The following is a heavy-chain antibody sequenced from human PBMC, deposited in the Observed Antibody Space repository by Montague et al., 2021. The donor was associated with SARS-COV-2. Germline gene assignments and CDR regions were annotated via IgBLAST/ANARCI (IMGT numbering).Heavy chain of an antibody. CDR2: INDRGVTNY. Sequence: SETLSLTCAVYGESFSGFFWSWTRQPPGKGLEWIAEINDRGVTNYNYNPSLGSRVTISADTSKNQFSLKLRSVTAADTAVYYCARWDPQTLTVISLRGKSANDYWGQGTPVTVSS. V-gene: IGHV4-34*01. J-gene: IGHJ4*02. CDR1: GESFSGFF. D-gene: IGHD4-11*01. CDR3: ARWDPQTLTVISLRGKSANDY.